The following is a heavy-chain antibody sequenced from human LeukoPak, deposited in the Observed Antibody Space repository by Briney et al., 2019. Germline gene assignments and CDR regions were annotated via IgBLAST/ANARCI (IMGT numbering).Heavy chain of an antibody. Sequence: ASVKVSCKASGYTFTSYDINWGRQATGQGLEWMGCKNPNSGNTGYAQKFQGRVTMTRNTSISTAYMELSSLRSEDTAVYYCARGRYSSGYWKYGWFDPWGQGTLVTVSS. CDR1: GYTFTSYD. V-gene: IGHV1-8*01. D-gene: IGHD6-19*01. CDR2: KNPNSGNT. J-gene: IGHJ5*02. CDR3: ARGRYSSGYWKYGWFDP.